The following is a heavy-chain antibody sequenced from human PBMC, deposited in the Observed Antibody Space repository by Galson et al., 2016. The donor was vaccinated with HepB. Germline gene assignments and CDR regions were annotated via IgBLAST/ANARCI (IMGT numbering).Heavy chain of an antibody. Sequence: SVKVSCKASGYSFTSYDINWVRQAAGQGLEWVGWINPHTGESGYTQKFQGRVTMTDDTSTDTTYMELSGLRSEDTAMYYCATGGDIVTAVPYDYWGQGTLVTVSS. CDR1: GYSFTSYD. J-gene: IGHJ4*02. CDR3: ATGGDIVTAVPYDY. V-gene: IGHV1-8*01. CDR2: INPHTGES. D-gene: IGHD3-9*01.